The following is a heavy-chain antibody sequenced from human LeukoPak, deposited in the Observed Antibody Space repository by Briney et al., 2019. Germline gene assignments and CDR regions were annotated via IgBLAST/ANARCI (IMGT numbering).Heavy chain of an antibody. J-gene: IGHJ3*02. D-gene: IGHD3-3*01. Sequence: ASVKVSCKASGYTFTGYYMHLVRQAPGQGLEWMGWINPNSGGTNYAQKFQGRVTMTRDTSISTAYMELSRLRPDDTAVYYCARPDYDFWSGMYDAFDIWGQGTMVTVSS. V-gene: IGHV1-2*02. CDR2: INPNSGGT. CDR1: GYTFTGYY. CDR3: ARPDYDFWSGMYDAFDI.